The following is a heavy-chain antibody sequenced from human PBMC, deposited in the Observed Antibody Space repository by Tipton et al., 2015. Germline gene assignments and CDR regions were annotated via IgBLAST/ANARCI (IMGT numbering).Heavy chain of an antibody. CDR3: ARSGDTYFDY. J-gene: IGHJ4*02. D-gene: IGHD5-18*01. V-gene: IGHV4-31*03. CDR1: GDSLSRGTYY. CDR2: IYYSATT. Sequence: TLSLTCSVSGDSLSRGTYYWTWIRQHPGKGLEWIGYIYYSATTYYNPSLKSRLTISLDRSKSHFSLQLRSVTAADTAVYYCARSGDTYFDYWGQGTLVTVSS.